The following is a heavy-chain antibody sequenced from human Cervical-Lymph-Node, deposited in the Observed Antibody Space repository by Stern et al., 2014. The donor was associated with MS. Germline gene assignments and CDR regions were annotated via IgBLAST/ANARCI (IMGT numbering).Heavy chain of an antibody. Sequence: QVQLVQSGAEVKKPGSSVKISCKASGGTDSSYGISWVRQAPGQGLEWMGGIITVFGTTNYAQKFQDRVTIIADESTSTAYMELSSLRSDDMAVYYCARMRHSGFGPRDDVDIWGQGTRVTVSS. CDR2: IITVFGTT. D-gene: IGHD5-12*01. J-gene: IGHJ3*02. CDR1: GGTDSSYG. CDR3: ARMRHSGFGPRDDVDI. V-gene: IGHV1-69*12.